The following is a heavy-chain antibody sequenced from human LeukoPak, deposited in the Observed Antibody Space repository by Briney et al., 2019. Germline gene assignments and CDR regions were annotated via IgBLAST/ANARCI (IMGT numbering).Heavy chain of an antibody. CDR3: ARSDGAGATDY. Sequence: SETLSLTCSVSGGSISSHYWSWMRQPPGKGLEWIGYIYYTGSTDYNPSLKSRVTISVDTSKNQLSLKLSSVTAADAAVYYCARSDGAGATDYWGQGTLVAVSS. D-gene: IGHD1-26*01. V-gene: IGHV4-59*11. CDR1: GGSISSHY. CDR2: IYYTGST. J-gene: IGHJ4*02.